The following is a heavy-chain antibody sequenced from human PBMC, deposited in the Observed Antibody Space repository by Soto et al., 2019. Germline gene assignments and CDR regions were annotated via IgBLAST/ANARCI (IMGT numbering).Heavy chain of an antibody. CDR2: MYYNGNI. J-gene: IGHJ5*02. V-gene: IGHV4-59*01. CDR1: GGSISNYY. D-gene: IGHD3-16*01. Sequence: LSLTCNVSGGSISNYYWTWVWQSPEKGLEWIGYMYYNGNINYNPSLKSRVTISIDTSKNQFSLTLKSVTAADTAVYYCASGGNWFDPWGQGVLVTVSS. CDR3: ASGGNWFDP.